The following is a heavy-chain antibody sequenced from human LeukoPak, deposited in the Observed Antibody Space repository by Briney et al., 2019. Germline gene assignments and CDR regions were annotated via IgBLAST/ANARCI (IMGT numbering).Heavy chain of an antibody. V-gene: IGHV3-48*04. Sequence: GGSLRLSCAASGFTFSSYSMNWVRQAPGKGLEWVSYISGGETTIYYADSVKGRFTISRDNDKNSLYLQMSSLRAEDTAVYYCAKVRGGTYYWGQGTLVTVSS. CDR3: AKVRGGTYY. CDR1: GFTFSSYS. D-gene: IGHD3-16*01. CDR2: ISGGETTI. J-gene: IGHJ4*02.